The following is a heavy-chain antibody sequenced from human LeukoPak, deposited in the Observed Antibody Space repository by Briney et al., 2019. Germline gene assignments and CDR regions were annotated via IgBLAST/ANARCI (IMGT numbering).Heavy chain of an antibody. CDR3: ARTPAPGSGSYYLDV. CDR2: IYYSGST. V-gene: IGHV4-39*01. Sequence: SETLSLTCTVSGDSISSSSSYWGWIRQPPGEGLEWIGSIYYSGSTYYNTSLKSRVTISVDTSKNQFSLKLSSVTAADTAVYYCARTPAPGSGSYYLDVWGKGTTVTISS. J-gene: IGHJ6*03. CDR1: GDSISSSSSY. D-gene: IGHD3-10*01.